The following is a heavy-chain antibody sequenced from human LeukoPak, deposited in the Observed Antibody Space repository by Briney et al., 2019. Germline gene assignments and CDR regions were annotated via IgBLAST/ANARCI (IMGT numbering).Heavy chain of an antibody. CDR3: AKGPTYYYHSSGYYFDY. CDR2: ISSSSSYI. CDR1: GFTFSSYE. Sequence: PGGSLRLSCAASGFTFSSYEMNWVRQAPGKGLEWVSSISSSSSYIYYADSVKGRFTISRDNAKTSLYLQMNSVRAEDTALYYCAKGPTYYYHSSGYYFDYWGQGTLVTVSS. V-gene: IGHV3-21*04. J-gene: IGHJ4*02. D-gene: IGHD3-22*01.